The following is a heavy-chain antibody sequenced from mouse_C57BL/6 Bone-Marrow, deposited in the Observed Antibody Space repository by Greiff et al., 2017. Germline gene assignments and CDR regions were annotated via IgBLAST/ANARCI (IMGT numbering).Heavy chain of an antibody. CDR1: GFTFSSYG. V-gene: IGHV5-6*01. J-gene: IGHJ4*01. CDR2: ISSGGSYT. Sequence: EVQGVESGGDLVKPGGSLKLSCAASGFTFSSYGMSWVRQTPDKRLEWVATISSGGSYTYYPDSVKGRVTISRDNAKNTLYLQMSSLKSEDTAMYYCARRGDDYYAMDYWGQGTSVTVSS. CDR3: ARRGDDYYAMDY.